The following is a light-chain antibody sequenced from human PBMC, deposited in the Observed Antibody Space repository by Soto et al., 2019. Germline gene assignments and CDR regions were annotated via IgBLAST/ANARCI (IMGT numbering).Light chain of an antibody. CDR2: GAS. V-gene: IGKV3-15*01. CDR1: QSVSSN. J-gene: IGKJ4*01. CDR3: QQDNNWPRALT. Sequence: EIVMTQSPATLSVSPGERATFSCRASQSVSSNLAWYQQKPGQAPRPLIYGASTRATGIPARFSGSGSGTEFTLTISSLQSEDFAVYYCQQDNNWPRALTFGGGTKVDIK.